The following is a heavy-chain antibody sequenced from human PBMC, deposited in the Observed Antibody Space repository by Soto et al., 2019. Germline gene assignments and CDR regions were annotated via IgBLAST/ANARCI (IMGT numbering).Heavy chain of an antibody. J-gene: IGHJ4*02. CDR1: GFTFSNAW. Sequence: SGGSLRLSCAASGFTFSNAWMSWVRQAPGKGLEWVGRIKSKTDGGTTDYAAPVKGRFTISRDDSKNTLYLQMNSLKTEDTAVYYCTTAHYYDSSGYYQYFDYWGQGTLVTVSS. CDR2: IKSKTDGGTT. V-gene: IGHV3-15*01. D-gene: IGHD3-22*01. CDR3: TTAHYYDSSGYYQYFDY.